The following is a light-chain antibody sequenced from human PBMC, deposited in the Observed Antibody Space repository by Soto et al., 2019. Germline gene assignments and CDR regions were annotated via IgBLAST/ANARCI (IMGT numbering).Light chain of an antibody. J-gene: IGKJ2*01. CDR1: QGINNY. V-gene: IGKV1-16*01. Sequence: DIQMTQSPSSLSASIGDRVTITCRASQGINNYLAWFQQKAGEAPKSLISAASSLQSGVPSRFSGEGSGIHFTLNIIGLQPEDFATYYCQRYKSYPHTFRQGTRLDI. CDR3: QRYKSYPHT. CDR2: AAS.